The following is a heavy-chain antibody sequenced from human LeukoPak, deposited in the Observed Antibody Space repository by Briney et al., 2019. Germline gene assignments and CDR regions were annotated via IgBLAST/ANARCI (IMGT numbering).Heavy chain of an antibody. CDR3: ARDRYYIFDY. Sequence: GGSLRLSCAASGFTVSSNYMSWVRQAPGKGLEWVSRITSDGSSTIYADSVKGRFTISRDNAKSTVYLQMNSLRAEDTAVYFCARDRYYIFDYWGQGAPVTVSS. V-gene: IGHV3-74*01. CDR1: GFTVSSNY. D-gene: IGHD3-10*01. CDR2: ITSDGSST. J-gene: IGHJ4*02.